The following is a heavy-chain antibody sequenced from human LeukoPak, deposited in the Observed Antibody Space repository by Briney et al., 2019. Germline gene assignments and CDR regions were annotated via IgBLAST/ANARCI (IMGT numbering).Heavy chain of an antibody. CDR2: INPNSGGT. D-gene: IGHD2-2*01. Sequence: ASVKVSCKASGYTFTGYYMHWVRQAPGQGLEWMGWINPNSGGTNYAQKFQGRVTVTRDTSISTAYMELSRLRSDDTAVYYCARVRVVVPAAMTTRSRWFDYWGQGTLVTVSS. CDR1: GYTFTGYY. CDR3: ARVRVVVPAAMTTRSRWFDY. J-gene: IGHJ4*02. V-gene: IGHV1-2*02.